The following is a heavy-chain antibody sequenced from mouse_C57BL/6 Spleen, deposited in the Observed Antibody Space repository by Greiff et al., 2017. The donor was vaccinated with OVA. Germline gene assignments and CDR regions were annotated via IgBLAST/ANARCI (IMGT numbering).Heavy chain of an antibody. J-gene: IGHJ1*03. CDR2: IWTGGGT. Sequence: VQRVESGPGLVAPSQSLSITCTVSGFSLTSYAISWVRQPPGKGLEWLGVIWTGGGTNYNSALKSRLSISKDNSKSQVFLKMNSLQTDDTARYYCAREGDYYGSSYGYFDVWGTGTTVTVSS. D-gene: IGHD1-1*01. CDR3: AREGDYYGSSYGYFDV. V-gene: IGHV2-9-1*01. CDR1: GFSLTSYA.